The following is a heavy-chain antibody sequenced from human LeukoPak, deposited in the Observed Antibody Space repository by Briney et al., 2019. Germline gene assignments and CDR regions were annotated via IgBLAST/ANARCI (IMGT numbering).Heavy chain of an antibody. CDR3: ARSIAVAGLSDY. CDR2: ISSSSSYI. Sequence: GGSLRLSCAASGFTFDDYGMSWVRQAPGKGLEWVSSISSSSSYIYYADSVKGRFTISRDNAKNSLYLQMNSLRAEDTAVYYCARSIAVAGLSDYWGQGTLVTVSS. CDR1: GFTFDDYG. V-gene: IGHV3-21*01. D-gene: IGHD6-19*01. J-gene: IGHJ4*02.